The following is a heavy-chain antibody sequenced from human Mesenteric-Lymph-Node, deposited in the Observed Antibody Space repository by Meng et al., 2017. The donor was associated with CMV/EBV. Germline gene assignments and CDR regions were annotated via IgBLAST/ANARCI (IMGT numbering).Heavy chain of an antibody. Sequence: GGSLRPSCAVYGFTFSNYAMNWVRQAPGKGLEWVAIIFSGTKSGATTYYADSVTGRFTVSRDISENTLYLQMNSLRAEDTAVYYCSKDGARWGPDYDFWRGYYFDYWGQGTLVTVSS. V-gene: IGHV3-23*03. CDR3: SKDGARWGPDYDFWRGYYFDY. CDR2: IFSGTKSGATT. J-gene: IGHJ4*02. D-gene: IGHD3-3*01. CDR1: GFTFSNYA.